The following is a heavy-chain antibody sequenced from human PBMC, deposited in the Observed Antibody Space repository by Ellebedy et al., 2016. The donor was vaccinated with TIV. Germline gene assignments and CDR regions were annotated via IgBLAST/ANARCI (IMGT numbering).Heavy chain of an antibody. D-gene: IGHD5-12*01. J-gene: IGHJ6*02. CDR2: IDKNGAVK. CDR1: GFTLSNHW. Sequence: GESLKISCAASGFTLSNHWMTWVRQAPGKGLQWVANIDKNGAVKLYEDSVKGRFSISRDNGDNSVYLQMNSLRAEDTAVYCCARTGYGYHGMDVWGQGTTVIVSS. CDR3: ARTGYGYHGMDV. V-gene: IGHV3-7*03.